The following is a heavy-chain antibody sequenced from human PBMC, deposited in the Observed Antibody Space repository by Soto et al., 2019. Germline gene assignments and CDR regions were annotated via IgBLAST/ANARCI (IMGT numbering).Heavy chain of an antibody. J-gene: IGHJ4*02. CDR2: IYSSGGT. Sequence: QVQLQESGPGLVKPSETLSLTCSVSGGSVTSGSYYWSWIGQPPGKGLEWIGYIYSSGGTSYNPSLKSRVTISVDTSKNQFSLKLTSVTAADTAVYYCARDGDGYNNWGQGTLVTVSS. CDR1: GGSVTSGSYY. D-gene: IGHD5-12*01. V-gene: IGHV4-61*01. CDR3: ARDGDGYNN.